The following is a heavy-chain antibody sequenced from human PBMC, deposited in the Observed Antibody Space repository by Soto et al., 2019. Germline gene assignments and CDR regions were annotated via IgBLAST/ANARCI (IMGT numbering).Heavy chain of an antibody. CDR3: ARWQSHGRYSGDNWFDP. V-gene: IGHV3-30-3*01. Sequence: QVQRLESGGGVVQPGRSLRLSCAASGFTFSSYARHWVRQAPGKGLEWVAVISYDGSNKYYADSVKGRFTISRDNSKNTLYLQMNSLRAEDTAVYYCARWQSHGRYSGDNWFDPWGQRTLVTVSS. CDR2: ISYDGSNK. CDR1: GFTFSSYA. J-gene: IGHJ5*02. D-gene: IGHD5-12*01.